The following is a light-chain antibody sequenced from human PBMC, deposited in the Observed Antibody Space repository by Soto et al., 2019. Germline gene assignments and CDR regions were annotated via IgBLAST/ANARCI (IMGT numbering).Light chain of an antibody. J-gene: IGLJ1*01. CDR2: EVS. CDR3: NSYAGGSNV. Sequence: QSALTQPPSASGSPGQSVTISCTGTSSDVGKYDYVSWFQQHPGKAPKLIIYEVSQRPSGVPDRFSGSKSGSTASLPVSGLQAEDEADYFCNSYAGGSNVFGTGTKLTVL. V-gene: IGLV2-8*01. CDR1: SSDVGKYDY.